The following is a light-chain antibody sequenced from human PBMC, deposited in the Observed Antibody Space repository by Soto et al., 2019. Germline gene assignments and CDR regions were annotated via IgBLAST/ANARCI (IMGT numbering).Light chain of an antibody. Sequence: SYELTQPPSVSVSPGQTASITCSGDKLGDKYACWYQQKPGQSPVLVIYQDSKRPSGIPERFSGSNSGNTATLTIIGTQAMDEADYYCQAWDSSHVVFGGGTKLTVL. V-gene: IGLV3-1*01. J-gene: IGLJ2*01. CDR1: KLGDKY. CDR3: QAWDSSHVV. CDR2: QDS.